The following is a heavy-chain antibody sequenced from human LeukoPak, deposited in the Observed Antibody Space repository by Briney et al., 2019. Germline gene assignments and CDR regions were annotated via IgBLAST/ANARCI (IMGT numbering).Heavy chain of an antibody. CDR3: ARPLRFLENDFYYGMDV. D-gene: IGHD3-3*01. CDR1: GYPLNPYG. V-gene: IGHV1-18*01. Sequence: ASVNVSCKASGYPLNPYGITWVRQAPGQGLEWMGWISAYNGNTKSAQKFQGRVTMTTDTSTTTAYMELRSLRSDDTAICYCARPLRFLENDFYYGMDVWGQGTSVTVSS. J-gene: IGHJ6*02. CDR2: ISAYNGNT.